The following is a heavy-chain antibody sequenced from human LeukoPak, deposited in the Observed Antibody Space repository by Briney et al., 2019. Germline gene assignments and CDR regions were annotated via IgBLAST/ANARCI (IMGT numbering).Heavy chain of an antibody. J-gene: IGHJ6*03. CDR3: AREGVNDYDILTGYPPAYYYYYMDV. Sequence: ASVKVSCKASGYTFTSYDISWVRQAPGQGLEWMGWISAYNGNTNYAQKLQGRVTMTTDTSTSTAYMELRSLRSDDTAVYYCAREGVNDYDILTGYPPAYYYYYMDVWGKGTTVTVSS. CDR2: ISAYNGNT. V-gene: IGHV1-18*01. D-gene: IGHD3-9*01. CDR1: GYTFTSYD.